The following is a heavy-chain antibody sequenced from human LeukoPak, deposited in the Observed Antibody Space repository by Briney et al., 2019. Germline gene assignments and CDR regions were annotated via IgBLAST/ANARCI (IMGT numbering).Heavy chain of an antibody. Sequence: GGSLTLSCAASGFTVSSIYMSWVRQAPGKGLEWVSLIYIGGSTFYADSVKGRFTISRDNSKNTLYLQMNRLRAEDTAVYYCARENYFGSGTYFDYWGQGTLVTVSS. V-gene: IGHV3-53*01. CDR1: GFTVSSIY. D-gene: IGHD3-10*01. J-gene: IGHJ4*02. CDR2: IYIGGST. CDR3: ARENYFGSGTYFDY.